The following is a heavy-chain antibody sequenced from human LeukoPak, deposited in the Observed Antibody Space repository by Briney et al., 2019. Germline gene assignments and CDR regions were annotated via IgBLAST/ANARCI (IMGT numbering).Heavy chain of an antibody. Sequence: GGSLRLSCAASGFTFSSYSMNWVRQAPGKGLEWVSSISSSSYIYYADSVKGRFTISRDNAKNSLYLQMNSLRAEDTAVYYCARDSRGVPASFDYWGQGTLVTVSS. V-gene: IGHV3-21*01. J-gene: IGHJ4*02. CDR3: ARDSRGVPASFDY. D-gene: IGHD2-2*01. CDR2: ISSSSYI. CDR1: GFTFSSYS.